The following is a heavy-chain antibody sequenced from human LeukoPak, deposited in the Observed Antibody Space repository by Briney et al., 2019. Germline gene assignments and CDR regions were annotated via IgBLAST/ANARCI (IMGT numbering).Heavy chain of an antibody. CDR1: GFMFSDHY. V-gene: IGHV3-72*01. D-gene: IGHD7-27*01. CDR2: TRNKANSYNT. CDR3: VKSRGDGVDFDY. Sequence: GGSLRLSCAASGFMFSDHYMDWVRQAPGKGLEWVGRTRNKANSYNTIYAASVEGRFTISRDESKNSLFLKMNSLETEDTAVYYCVKSRGDGVDFDYWGQGTLVTVSS. J-gene: IGHJ4*02.